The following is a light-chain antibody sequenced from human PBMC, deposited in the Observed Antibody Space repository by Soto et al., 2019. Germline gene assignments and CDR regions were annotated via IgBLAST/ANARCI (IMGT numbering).Light chain of an antibody. V-gene: IGKV3-20*01. CDR3: HQYYSSPTT. CDR2: GAS. CDR1: QTVSSGF. J-gene: IGKJ4*01. Sequence: EIVLTQSPGTLSVSPGERATVSCRASQTVSSGFLAWYQQEVGQASRLLIYGASTRATGIPDRFSGSGSGTDFTLTIDRLEHEDFAVYYCHQYYSSPTTFGGGTKVEIK.